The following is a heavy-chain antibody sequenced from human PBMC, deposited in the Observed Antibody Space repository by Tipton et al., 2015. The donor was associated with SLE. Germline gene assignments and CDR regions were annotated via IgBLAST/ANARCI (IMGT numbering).Heavy chain of an antibody. D-gene: IGHD3-9*01. J-gene: IGHJ5*01. V-gene: IGHV4-31*01. CDR1: GDSMNRGGFF. CDR3: ARASVLRNFDWAPRFDS. Sequence: TLSLTCTVSGDSMNRGGFFWSWIRHRPGKDLEWMGYIYYSGGTYYNPSLNRQITISVDTSRNQFSLRLNSVTATDTATYYCARASVLRNFDWAPRFDSWGHGILVTVSS. CDR2: IYYSGGT.